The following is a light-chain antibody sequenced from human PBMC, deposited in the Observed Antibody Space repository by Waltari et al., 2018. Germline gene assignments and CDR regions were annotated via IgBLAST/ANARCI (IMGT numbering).Light chain of an antibody. V-gene: IGKV3-11*01. J-gene: IGKJ1*01. Sequence: EIVLTQSPAPLSLSPGASATLSCRASQSVSSYLAWYHTKPGQAPRLLIYDASNRATGIPARFSGSGSGTDFTLTISSLEPEDFAVYYCQQRSNWPWTFGQGTKVEIK. CDR1: QSVSSY. CDR2: DAS. CDR3: QQRSNWPWT.